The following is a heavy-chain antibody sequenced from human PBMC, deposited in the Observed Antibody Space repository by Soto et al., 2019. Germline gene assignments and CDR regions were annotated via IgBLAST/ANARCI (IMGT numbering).Heavy chain of an antibody. D-gene: IGHD3-22*01. CDR1: GGTFSSYA. J-gene: IGHJ3*02. CDR2: IIPIFGTA. V-gene: IGHV1-69*06. CDR3: ARERGGSGYRYAFDI. Sequence: SVKVSCKASGGTFSSYAISWVRQAPGQGLEWMGGIIPIFGTANYAQKFQGRVTITADKSTSTAYMELSSLRSEDTAVYYCARERGGSGYRYAFDIWGQGTMVTVSS.